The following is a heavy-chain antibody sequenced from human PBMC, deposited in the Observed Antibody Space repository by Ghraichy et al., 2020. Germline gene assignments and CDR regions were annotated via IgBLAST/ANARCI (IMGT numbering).Heavy chain of an antibody. CDR2: ISSSSSYI. V-gene: IGHV3-21*01. CDR1: GFTFSSYS. CDR3: ARDGGWLQLVYYYGMDV. Sequence: GGSLRLSCAASGFTFSSYSMNWVRQAPGKGLEWVSSISSSSSYIYYADSVKGRFTISRDNAKNSLYLQMNSLRAEDTAVYYCARDGGWLQLVYYYGMDVWGQGTTLTVSS. D-gene: IGHD5-24*01. J-gene: IGHJ6*02.